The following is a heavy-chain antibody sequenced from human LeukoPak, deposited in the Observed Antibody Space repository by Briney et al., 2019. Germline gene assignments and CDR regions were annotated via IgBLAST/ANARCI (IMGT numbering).Heavy chain of an antibody. D-gene: IGHD6-6*01. Sequence: GASVKVSCKASGYTFGDYYMHWVRQAPGQGLEWMGWINLNNGATKYEQRFQGRVTMARDTSVSTAYMELGRLTSDDTAMYYCARDDAYSSENAFDFWGQGTMITVSS. J-gene: IGHJ3*01. V-gene: IGHV1-2*02. CDR2: INLNNGAT. CDR3: ARDDAYSSENAFDF. CDR1: GYTFGDYY.